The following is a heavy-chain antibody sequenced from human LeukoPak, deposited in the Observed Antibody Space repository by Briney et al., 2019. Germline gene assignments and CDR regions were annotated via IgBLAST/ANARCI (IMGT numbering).Heavy chain of an antibody. D-gene: IGHD4-23*01. CDR2: IYYSGST. CDR3: ARGSDYGGNFYFWYFDL. V-gene: IGHV4-59*01. Sequence: RTSETLSLTCTVSGGSISSYYWSWIRQPPGKVLEWIGYIYYSGSTNYNPSLKSRVTISVDTSKNQFSLKLSSVTAADTAVYYCARGSDYGGNFYFWYFDLWGRGTLVTVSS. J-gene: IGHJ2*01. CDR1: GGSISSYY.